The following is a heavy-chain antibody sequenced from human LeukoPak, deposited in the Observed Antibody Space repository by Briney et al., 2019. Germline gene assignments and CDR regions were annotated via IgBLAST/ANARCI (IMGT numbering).Heavy chain of an antibody. CDR3: ARGRKHCSSTSCYTAFNPRGYYYYMDV. Sequence: PSETLSLTCAVYGGSFSGYYWSWIRQPPGKGLEWIGEINHSGSTNYNPSLKSRVTISVDTSKNQSSLKLSSVTAADTAVYYCARGRKHCSSTSCYTAFNPRGYYYYMDVWGKGTTVTVSS. CDR1: GGSFSGYY. V-gene: IGHV4-34*01. D-gene: IGHD2-2*02. J-gene: IGHJ6*03. CDR2: INHSGST.